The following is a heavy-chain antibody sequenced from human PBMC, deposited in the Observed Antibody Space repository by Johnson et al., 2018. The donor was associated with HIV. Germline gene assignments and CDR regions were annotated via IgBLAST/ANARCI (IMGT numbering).Heavy chain of an antibody. CDR1: YA. D-gene: IGHD5-12*01. V-gene: IGHV3-30*02. Sequence: YAMHWVCQVSGKSLEWVAFIRYDGSNKYYADSVKGRFTISRDNSKNTLYLQMNSLRAEDTAVYYCARGGSGFSFDIWGQGTMVTVSS. CDR3: ARGGSGFSFDI. CDR2: IRYDGSNK. J-gene: IGHJ3*02.